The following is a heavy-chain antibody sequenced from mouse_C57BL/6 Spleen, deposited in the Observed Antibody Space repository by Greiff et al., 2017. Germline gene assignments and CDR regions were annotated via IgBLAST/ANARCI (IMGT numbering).Heavy chain of an antibody. Sequence: QVQLKQSGAELARPGASVKMSCKASGYTFTSYTMHWVKQRPGQGLEWIGYINPSSGYTKYNQKFKDKATLTADKSSSTAYMQLSSLTSEDSAVYYCARYGTTVAGYCDVWGTGTTVTVSS. CDR1: GYTFTSYT. D-gene: IGHD1-1*01. V-gene: IGHV1-4*01. CDR3: ARYGTTVAGYCDV. CDR2: INPSSGYT. J-gene: IGHJ1*03.